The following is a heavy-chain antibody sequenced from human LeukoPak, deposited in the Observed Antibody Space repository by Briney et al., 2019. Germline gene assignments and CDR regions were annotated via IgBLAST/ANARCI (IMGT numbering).Heavy chain of an antibody. V-gene: IGHV3-53*01. CDR3: ASDLIY. CDR2: IYGVDGT. Sequence: PGGSLRLSCAASGVTVSSQYMNWVRRAPGKGLEWVSVIYGVDGTSYADSVKGRFTISRDNSKNTVYLQMNSLRVEDTALYYCASDLIYWGQGTLVTVSS. CDR1: GVTVSSQY. J-gene: IGHJ4*02.